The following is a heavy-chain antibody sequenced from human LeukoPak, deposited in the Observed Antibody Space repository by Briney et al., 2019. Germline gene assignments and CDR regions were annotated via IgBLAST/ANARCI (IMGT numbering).Heavy chain of an antibody. CDR2: MSSSDDGR. CDR3: AKAPVTSCRGAFCYPFDY. D-gene: IGHD2-15*01. CDR1: GFPFSSYA. Sequence: GGSLRLSCATSGFPFSSYAMSWVRQAPGKGLEWVSAMSSSDDGRYYAASVRGRFTISRDTSRSTLYLQMNSLRAEDAAAYYCAKAPVTSCRGAFCYPFDYWGQGTLVTVSS. J-gene: IGHJ4*02. V-gene: IGHV3-23*01.